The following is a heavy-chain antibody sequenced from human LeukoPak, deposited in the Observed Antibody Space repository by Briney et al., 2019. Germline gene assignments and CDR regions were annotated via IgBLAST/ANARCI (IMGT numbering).Heavy chain of an antibody. CDR1: GGSISPYY. D-gene: IGHD3-22*01. CDR3: ARHFTYYYDSSGYPRDAFDI. V-gene: IGHV4-59*08. Sequence: SDTLSLTCTVSGGSISPYYWSWIRQSPGKGLVWIGYIYYSGSTNYNPSLKSRVTISVDMSKNQVSLKLSSVTAADTALYYCARHFTYYYDSSGYPRDAFDIWGQGTMVTVSS. J-gene: IGHJ3*02. CDR2: IYYSGST.